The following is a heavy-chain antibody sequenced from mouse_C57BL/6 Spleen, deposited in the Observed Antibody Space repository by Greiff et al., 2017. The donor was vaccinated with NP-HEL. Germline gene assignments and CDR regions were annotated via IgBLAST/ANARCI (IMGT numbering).Heavy chain of an antibody. D-gene: IGHD1-1*01. CDR3: ARFYYYGSSYNYYAMDY. CDR2: IYPRSGNT. V-gene: IGHV1-81*01. J-gene: IGHJ4*01. CDR1: GYTFTSYG. Sequence: QVQLQQSGAELARPGASVKLSCKASGYTFTSYGISWVKQRTGQGLEWIGEIYPRSGNTYYNEKFKGKATLTADKSSSTAYMELRSLTSEDSAVYFCARFYYYGSSYNYYAMDYWGQGTSVTVSS.